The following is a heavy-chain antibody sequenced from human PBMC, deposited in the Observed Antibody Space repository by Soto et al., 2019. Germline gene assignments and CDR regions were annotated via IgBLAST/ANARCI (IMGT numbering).Heavy chain of an antibody. J-gene: IGHJ6*02. Sequence: QVQLQESGPGLVKPSETLSLTCTVSGGSISSYYWSWIRQPPGKGLEWIGYIYYSGSTNYNPSLKSRVTISVDTSKNQFSLKLSSVTAADTAVYYCAREGRMVTTLGGKTGMDVWGQGTTVTVSS. CDR3: AREGRMVTTLGGKTGMDV. D-gene: IGHD4-17*01. CDR1: GGSISSYY. CDR2: IYYSGST. V-gene: IGHV4-59*01.